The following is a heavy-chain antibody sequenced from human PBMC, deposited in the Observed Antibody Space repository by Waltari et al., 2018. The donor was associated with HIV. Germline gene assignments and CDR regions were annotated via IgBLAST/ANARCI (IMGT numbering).Heavy chain of an antibody. CDR3: ARNGDYAPAY. CDR2: ITPIFKTT. Sequence: GSSVKVSCRASGDTFRTYTISWVRQAPGQGLEWMGGITPIFKTTKYAQKFQGRVTLTADESTRTTYMELTSLRSDDTAMYYCARNGDYAPAYWGQGTLVTVSS. CDR1: GDTFRTYT. D-gene: IGHD4-17*01. V-gene: IGHV1-69*01. J-gene: IGHJ4*02.